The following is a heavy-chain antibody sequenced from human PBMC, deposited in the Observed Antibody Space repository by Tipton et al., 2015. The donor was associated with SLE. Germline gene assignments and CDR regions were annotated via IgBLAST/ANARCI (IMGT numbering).Heavy chain of an antibody. D-gene: IGHD3-22*01. CDR3: ARGGYYDSSGYFDY. CDR2: IYHSGST. Sequence: TLSLTCTVSGYSISSGYYWGWIRQPPGKGLEWIGSIYHSGSTYYNPSLKSRVTISVDRSKNQFSLKLSSVTAADTAVYYCARGGYYDSSGYFDYWGQRTLVTVSS. J-gene: IGHJ4*02. CDR1: GYSISSGYY. V-gene: IGHV4-38-2*02.